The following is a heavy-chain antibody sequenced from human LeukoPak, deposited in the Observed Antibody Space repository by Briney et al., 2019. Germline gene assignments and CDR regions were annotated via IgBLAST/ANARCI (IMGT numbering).Heavy chain of an antibody. CDR1: GFTFSSYA. Sequence: GGSLRLSCAASGFTFSSYAMHWVRQAPGKGLEWVAVISYDGSNKYYADSVKGRFTISRDNSKNTLYLQMNSLRAEDTAVYYCASPTSSSGGFDYWGQGTLVTVSS. V-gene: IGHV3-30-3*01. J-gene: IGHJ4*02. CDR2: ISYDGSNK. D-gene: IGHD3-16*01. CDR3: ASPTSSSGGFDY.